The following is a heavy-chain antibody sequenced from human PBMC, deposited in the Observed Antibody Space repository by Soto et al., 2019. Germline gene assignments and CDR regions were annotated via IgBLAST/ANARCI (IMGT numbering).Heavy chain of an antibody. Sequence: QVQLVQSGAEVKKPGASVKVSCKASGYTFTSYGISWVRQAPGQGLEWMGWISAYNGNTNYAQKLQGRVTMTTDTATSTDDMELRSLRADDTAVYSCARDLGQQLFDYWGQGTLVTVSS. V-gene: IGHV1-18*01. CDR3: ARDLGQQLFDY. D-gene: IGHD6-13*01. CDR2: ISAYNGNT. J-gene: IGHJ4*02. CDR1: GYTFTSYG.